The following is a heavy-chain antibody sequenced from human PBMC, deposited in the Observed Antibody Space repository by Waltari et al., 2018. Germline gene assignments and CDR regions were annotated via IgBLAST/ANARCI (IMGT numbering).Heavy chain of an antibody. CDR1: GGSISSSSYY. Sequence: QLRLQESGPGLVKPSETLSLTCTVSGGSISSSSYYWGWIRQPPGKGLEWIGSIYYTGSTYDNPSLKSRVTISVDASKNQFSLKLSSVTAADTAVYYCARDCSGSWYYWFDPWGQGTLVTVSS. D-gene: IGHD6-13*01. CDR3: ARDCSGSWYYWFDP. CDR2: IYYTGST. J-gene: IGHJ5*02. V-gene: IGHV4-39*07.